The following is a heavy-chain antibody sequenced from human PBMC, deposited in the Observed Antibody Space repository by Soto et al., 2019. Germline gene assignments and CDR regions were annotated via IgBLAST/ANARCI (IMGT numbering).Heavy chain of an antibody. CDR2: INHSGST. D-gene: IGHD6-6*01. V-gene: IGHV4-34*01. CDR3: ARDRLIAARGKPHPFDY. CDR1: GGSFSGYY. J-gene: IGHJ4*02. Sequence: SETLSLTCAVYGGSFSGYYWSWIRQPPWKGLEWIGEINHSGSTNYNPSLKSRVTISVDTSKNQFSLKLSSVTAADTAVYYCARDRLIAARGKPHPFDYWGQGTLVTVSS.